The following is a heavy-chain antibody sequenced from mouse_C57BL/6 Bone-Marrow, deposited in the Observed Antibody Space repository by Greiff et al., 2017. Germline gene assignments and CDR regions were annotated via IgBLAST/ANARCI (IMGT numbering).Heavy chain of an antibody. CDR2: INPSTGGT. CDR3: ARIGITTGFDY. V-gene: IGHV1-42*01. J-gene: IGHJ2*01. D-gene: IGHD1-1*01. CDR1: GYSFTGYY. Sequence: VQLQQSGPELVKPGASVKISCTASGYSFTGYYMNWVKQSPEKSLEWIGEINPSTGGTTYNQKFTAKATLTVDKSSSTAYMQLKSLTSEDSAVYYCARIGITTGFDYWGQGTTLTVSS.